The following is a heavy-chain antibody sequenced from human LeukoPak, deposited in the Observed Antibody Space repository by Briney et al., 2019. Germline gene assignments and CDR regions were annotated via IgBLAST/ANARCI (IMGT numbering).Heavy chain of an antibody. CDR3: ARDRDYYGSGSYYNVVDY. D-gene: IGHD3-10*01. V-gene: IGHV1-2*06. CDR2: INPNSGGT. J-gene: IGHJ4*02. CDR1: GYTFTGYY. Sequence: ASVKVSCKASGYTFTGYYMHWVRQAPGQGLEWMGRINPNSGGTNYAQKFQGRVTITRDTSISTAYMELSRLRSDDTAVYYCARDRDYYGSGSYYNVVDYWGQGTLVTVSS.